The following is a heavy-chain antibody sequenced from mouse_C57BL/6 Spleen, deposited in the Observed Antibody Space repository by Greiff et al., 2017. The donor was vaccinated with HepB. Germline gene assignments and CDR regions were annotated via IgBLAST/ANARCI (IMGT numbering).Heavy chain of an antibody. CDR2: IDPENGDT. CDR1: GFNIKDDY. CDR3: TLDYYGSSYFAY. J-gene: IGHJ3*01. V-gene: IGHV14-4*01. Sequence: EVQLQQSGAELVRPGASVKLSCTASGFNIKDDYMHWVKQRPEQGLEWIGWIDPENGDTEYASKFQGKATITADTSSNTAYLQLSSLTSEDTAVYYFTLDYYGSSYFAYWGQGTLVTVSA. D-gene: IGHD1-1*01.